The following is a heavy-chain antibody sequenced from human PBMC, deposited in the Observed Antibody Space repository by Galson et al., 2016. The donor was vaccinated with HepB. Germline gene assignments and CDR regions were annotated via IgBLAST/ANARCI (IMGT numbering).Heavy chain of an antibody. Sequence: SLRLSCAASGFMVSTFWMHWVRQAPGKGLVWVSRINSDGTSRGYADSVKGRFTVSRDNAKNMLYLQMNSLRVEDTAVYYCAREGDIVVEPHFDYWGQGTQVTVSS. V-gene: IGHV3-74*01. J-gene: IGHJ4*02. CDR3: AREGDIVVEPHFDY. D-gene: IGHD2-2*01. CDR1: GFMVSTFW. CDR2: INSDGTSR.